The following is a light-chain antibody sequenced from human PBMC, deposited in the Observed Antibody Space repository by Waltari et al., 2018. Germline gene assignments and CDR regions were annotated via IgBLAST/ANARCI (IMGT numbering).Light chain of an antibody. CDR1: SSDVGGYNY. J-gene: IGLJ3*02. CDR2: DFS. Sequence: QSALTQPASVSGSPGQSTTISCTGTSSDVGGYNYVSWYLQHPGKAPKLMIYDFSKLPSGVSNRFSGSKSCNTAALTISGLQAEDEADYYCSSYTSTSTWVFGGGTKLTVL. V-gene: IGLV2-14*01. CDR3: SSYTSTSTWV.